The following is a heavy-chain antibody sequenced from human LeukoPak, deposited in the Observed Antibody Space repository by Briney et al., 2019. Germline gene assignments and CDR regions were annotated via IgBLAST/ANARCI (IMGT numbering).Heavy chain of an antibody. V-gene: IGHV1-69*05. CDR3: ARDGDGSGSYFDY. CDR1: GGTFGSYA. Sequence: SVKVSCKASGGTFGSYAISWVRQAPGQGLEWMGGIIPIFGTANYAQKFQGRVTITTDESTSTAYMELSSLRSGDTAVYYCARDGDGSGSYFDYWGQGTLVTVS. D-gene: IGHD2-15*01. J-gene: IGHJ4*02. CDR2: IIPIFGTA.